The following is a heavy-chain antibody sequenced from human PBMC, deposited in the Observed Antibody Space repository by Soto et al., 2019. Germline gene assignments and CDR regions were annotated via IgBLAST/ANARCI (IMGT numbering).Heavy chain of an antibody. Sequence: EVQLLESGGGLVQPGGSLRLSCAASGFTFTNYAMTWVRQAPGKGLEWVSAISGSGDTTYYADSVKGRFTISRDNSKYTLYLQMNSLRAEDTALYYFARGSPWPNWFDPWGQGTLVTVSS. CDR2: ISGSGDTT. CDR3: ARGSPWPNWFDP. V-gene: IGHV3-23*01. J-gene: IGHJ5*02. CDR1: GFTFTNYA. D-gene: IGHD5-12*01.